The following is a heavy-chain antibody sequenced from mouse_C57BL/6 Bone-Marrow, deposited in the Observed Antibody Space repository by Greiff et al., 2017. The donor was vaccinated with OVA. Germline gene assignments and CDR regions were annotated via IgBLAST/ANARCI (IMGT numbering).Heavy chain of an antibody. Sequence: VQLQQSGAELVKPGASVKISCKASGYAFSSYWMNWVKQRPGKGLEWIGQIYPGDGDTNYNGKFKGKATLTADKSSSTAYMQLSSLTSEDSAVYFCARSGDYGSSSWYFDVWGTGTTVTVSS. V-gene: IGHV1-80*01. D-gene: IGHD1-1*01. CDR1: GYAFSSYW. CDR2: IYPGDGDT. CDR3: ARSGDYGSSSWYFDV. J-gene: IGHJ1*03.